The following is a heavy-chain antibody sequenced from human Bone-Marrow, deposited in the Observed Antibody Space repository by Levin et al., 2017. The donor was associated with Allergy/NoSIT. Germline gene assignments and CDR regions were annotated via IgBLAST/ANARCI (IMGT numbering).Heavy chain of an antibody. CDR1: EFTFSGYA. CDR3: AKSGSVIVAGKYAYYFTY. Sequence: PGGSLRLSCAAAEFTFSGYAMSWVRQLPGRGLEWVSSISSSGGLTYYADSVKGRFTISRDNSKNTLYLQMNSLRAEDTAIYYCAKSGSVIVAGKYAYYFTYWGQGALVTVSS. D-gene: IGHD5-12*01. J-gene: IGHJ4*02. V-gene: IGHV3-23*01. CDR2: ISSSGGLT.